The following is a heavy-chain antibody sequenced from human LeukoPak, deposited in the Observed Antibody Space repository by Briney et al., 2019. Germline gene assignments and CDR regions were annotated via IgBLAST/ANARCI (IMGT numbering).Heavy chain of an antibody. J-gene: IGHJ4*02. CDR1: GFAFSRHQ. Sequence: GGSLRLSCAASGFAFSRHQMDWARQAPGKGLEWVANVKQDGSAKYYVDSVKGRFTISRDNAKNSLYLQMNSLGAEDTAVYYCARTIREQWLTIDYWGQGTLVTFSS. CDR3: ARTIREQWLTIDY. D-gene: IGHD6-19*01. V-gene: IGHV3-7*04. CDR2: VKQDGSAK.